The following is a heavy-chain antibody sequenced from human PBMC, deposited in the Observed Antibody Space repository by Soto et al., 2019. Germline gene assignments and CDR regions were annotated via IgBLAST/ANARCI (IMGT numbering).Heavy chain of an antibody. D-gene: IGHD6-13*01. J-gene: IGHJ4*02. V-gene: IGHV3-23*01. Sequence: EVQLLESGGGLVQPGGSLRLSCAASGFTFSNYAVTWVRQAPGKGLEWVSTISGSGGSTYYADSVKGRFTISRDNSKNTLYLEMNSLRAEDTDVYYCANAPGSSWYEIDYWGQGTLVTVSS. CDR3: ANAPGSSWYEIDY. CDR1: GFTFSNYA. CDR2: ISGSGGST.